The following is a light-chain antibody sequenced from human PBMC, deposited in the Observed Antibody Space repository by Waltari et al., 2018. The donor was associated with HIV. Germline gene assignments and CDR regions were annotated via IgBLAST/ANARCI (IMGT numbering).Light chain of an antibody. CDR1: SNSF. V-gene: IGKV3-20*01. CDR2: GAS. Sequence: SNSFLAWYQQKPGQAPRLLIYGASRRATGIPARFSGSGSGTDFTLTINRLEPEDFAVYYCQQYGGSPMYTFGQGTKLEIK. J-gene: IGKJ2*01. CDR3: QQYGGSPMYT.